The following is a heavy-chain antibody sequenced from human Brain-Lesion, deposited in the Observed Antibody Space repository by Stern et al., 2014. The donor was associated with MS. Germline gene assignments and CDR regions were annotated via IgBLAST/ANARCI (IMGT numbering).Heavy chain of an antibody. CDR1: GYTITELS. Sequence: VQLVESGAEVKKPGASVKVSCKVSGYTITELSMHWVRQAPRKGLGGMGGFDPEDGETIYAQKFQGRVTMTEDTSTDTAYMELSSLRSEDTAVYYCATLSPGAGGNYYRHFDYWGQGTLVTVSS. CDR2: FDPEDGET. J-gene: IGHJ4*02. D-gene: IGHD1-26*01. CDR3: ATLSPGAGGNYYRHFDY. V-gene: IGHV1-24*01.